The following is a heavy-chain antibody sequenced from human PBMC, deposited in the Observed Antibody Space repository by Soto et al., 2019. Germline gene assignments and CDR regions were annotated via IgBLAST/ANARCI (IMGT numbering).Heavy chain of an antibody. CDR2: IKSKTDGAKT. CDR3: TTRYLQGRRYYYYGMDA. J-gene: IGHJ6*02. V-gene: IGHV3-15*07. CDR1: GFTFSNAC. D-gene: IGHD4-4*01. Sequence: GGSLRLSFAASGFTFSNACMNWVLQAPGKXLXWVGRIKSKTDGAKTDYADNVKGRLTISRDDSKNKLYMQMNSIKTEETAVYYCTTRYLQGRRYYYYGMDAWGQGTTVTVSS.